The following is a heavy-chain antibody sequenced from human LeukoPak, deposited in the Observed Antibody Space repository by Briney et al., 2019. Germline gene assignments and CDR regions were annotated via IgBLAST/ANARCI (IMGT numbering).Heavy chain of an antibody. CDR3: AVISGYDSYYFDY. D-gene: IGHD5-12*01. J-gene: IGHJ4*02. Sequence: ASVKLSCKASGYTFTGYYMHWVRQAPGQGLEWMGWINPNSGGTNYAQKFQGRVTMTRDTSISTAYMELSRLRSDDTAVYYCAVISGYDSYYFDYWGQGTLVTVSS. CDR2: INPNSGGT. CDR1: GYTFTGYY. V-gene: IGHV1-2*02.